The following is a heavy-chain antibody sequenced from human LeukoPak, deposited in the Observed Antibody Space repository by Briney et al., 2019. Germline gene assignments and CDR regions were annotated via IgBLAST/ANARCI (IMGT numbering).Heavy chain of an antibody. CDR2: ISSNGGST. V-gene: IGHV3-64D*09. CDR3: VKGRQYYDILTGYYSPSVGFDY. J-gene: IGHJ4*02. Sequence: GGSLRLSCSASGFTFSRYAMHWVRQAPGKGLEYVSAISSNGGSTYYADSVKGRFTISRDNSKNTLYLQMSSLRAEDTAVYYCVKGRQYYDILTGYYSPSVGFDYWGQGTLVTVSS. CDR1: GFTFSRYA. D-gene: IGHD3-9*01.